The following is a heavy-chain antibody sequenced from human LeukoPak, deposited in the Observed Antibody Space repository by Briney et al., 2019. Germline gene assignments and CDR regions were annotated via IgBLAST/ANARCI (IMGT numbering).Heavy chain of an antibody. D-gene: IGHD4-11*01. Sequence: AASVKVSCKGSGYTFNTYGINWVRQAPGQGLEFMGWISPDNGRTNYAQNLQARVTMTTDTPTRTAYLELRSLRSDDTAVYYCATGPVYSYDYWGQGTLVTVSS. CDR3: ATGPVYSYDY. CDR1: GYTFNTYG. CDR2: ISPDNGRT. J-gene: IGHJ4*02. V-gene: IGHV1-18*01.